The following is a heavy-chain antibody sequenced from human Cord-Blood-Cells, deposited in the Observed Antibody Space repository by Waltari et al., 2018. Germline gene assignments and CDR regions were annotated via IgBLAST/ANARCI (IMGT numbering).Heavy chain of an antibody. V-gene: IGHV5-51*01. J-gene: IGHJ4*02. CDR3: ARLLSGSGSYYNY. Sequence: EVQLVQSGAEVKKPGESLKISCKGSGYSFTSYWLGWVRQMPGKGLEWMGIIYPGESETRYSPSFQGQVTISADKSISTADLQWSSLKASDTGMYYCARLLSGSGSYYNYWGQGTLVTVSS. D-gene: IGHD3-10*01. CDR1: GYSFTSYW. CDR2: IYPGESET.